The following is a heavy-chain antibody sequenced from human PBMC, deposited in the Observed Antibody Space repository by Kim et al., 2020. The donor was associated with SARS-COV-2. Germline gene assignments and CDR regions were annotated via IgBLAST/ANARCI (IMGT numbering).Heavy chain of an antibody. Sequence: GESLKISCKGSGYSFTSYWIGWVRQMPGKGLEWMGIIYPGDSDTRYSPSFQGQVTISADKSISTAYLQWSSLKASDTAMYYCAVRPPTSAAAGTNWGAFDIWGQGTMVTVSS. CDR3: AVRPPTSAAAGTNWGAFDI. CDR2: IYPGDSDT. J-gene: IGHJ3*02. D-gene: IGHD6-13*01. V-gene: IGHV5-51*01. CDR1: GYSFTSYW.